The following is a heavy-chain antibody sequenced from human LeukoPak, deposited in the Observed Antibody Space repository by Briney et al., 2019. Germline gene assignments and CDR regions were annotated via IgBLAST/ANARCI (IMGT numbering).Heavy chain of an antibody. Sequence: ASVKVSCKASGYTFTGYYMHWVRQAPGQGLEWMAWINPNSGGTNYAQKFQGKVTMTRDTSISTAYMELSRLRSDDTAVYYCARVGYCSGGSCYSLGWFDPWGQGTLVTVSS. D-gene: IGHD2-15*01. CDR1: GYTFTGYY. J-gene: IGHJ5*02. CDR2: INPNSGGT. V-gene: IGHV1-2*02. CDR3: ARVGYCSGGSCYSLGWFDP.